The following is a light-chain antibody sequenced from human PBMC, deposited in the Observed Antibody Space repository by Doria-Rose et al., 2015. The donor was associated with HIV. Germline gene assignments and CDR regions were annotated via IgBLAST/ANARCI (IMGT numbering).Light chain of an antibody. CDR3: HQYGTSWT. CDR1: QSFSSTY. Sequence: LTQSPGTLSLSPGERATFSCRASQSFSSTYLAWYQQKPGQAPSLLIYDGSTRATGIPDRFSASGSGTDFTLTINRLEPEDFALYYCHQYGTSWTFGQGTKVEI. V-gene: IGKV3-20*01. J-gene: IGKJ1*01. CDR2: DGS.